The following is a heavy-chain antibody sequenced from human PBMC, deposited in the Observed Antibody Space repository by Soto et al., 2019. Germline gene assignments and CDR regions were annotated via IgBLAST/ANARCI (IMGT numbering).Heavy chain of an antibody. CDR2: ISTYNGDT. D-gene: IGHD2-15*01. V-gene: IGHV1-18*04. J-gene: IGHJ6*02. CDR1: GYTFTSYG. CDR3: ARDGDVVVVVAATHGMGV. Sequence: QVQLVQSGAEVKKPGASVKFSCKASGYTFTSYGISWVRQAPGQGLEWMGWISTYNGDTNYAQKLQSRVTMTTGTSTGRAYMELRSLRSDDTAVYYCARDGDVVVVVAATHGMGVWGQGTTVTVSS.